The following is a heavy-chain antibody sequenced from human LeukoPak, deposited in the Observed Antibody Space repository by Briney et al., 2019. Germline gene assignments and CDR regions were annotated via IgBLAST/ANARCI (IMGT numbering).Heavy chain of an antibody. V-gene: IGHV3-30*09. CDR3: VRGSYSSGWYWYFDY. Sequence: GGSLRLSCTVSGFNFKTYAMHWVRQAPGRGLEWVAVISFDGSNKYFADSVDGRFAISRDDSKSTMTLYLNSLRVDDTAMYYCVRGSYSSGWYWYFDYWGQGTLVTVSS. D-gene: IGHD6-19*01. J-gene: IGHJ4*02. CDR1: GFNFKTYA. CDR2: ISFDGSNK.